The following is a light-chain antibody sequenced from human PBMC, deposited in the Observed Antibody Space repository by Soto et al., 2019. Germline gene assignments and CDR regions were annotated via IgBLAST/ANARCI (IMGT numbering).Light chain of an antibody. CDR3: QQYGSSPGT. Sequence: EIVLTQSPGTLSLSPGERATLSCRASQSVSSNYLGWFQQKPGQAPRLLIFGASYRDTGIPDRFSGSGSGTDFTLPISRLEPEDFAMYYCQQYGSSPGTFGQGTKVEVK. CDR2: GAS. J-gene: IGKJ1*01. CDR1: QSVSSNY. V-gene: IGKV3-20*01.